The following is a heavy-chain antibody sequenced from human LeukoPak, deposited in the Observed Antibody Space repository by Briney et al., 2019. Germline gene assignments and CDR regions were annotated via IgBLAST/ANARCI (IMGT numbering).Heavy chain of an antibody. Sequence: GGSLRLSCAASGFTFSNYAMNWVRQAPGKGLEWVSAISGSGGDTYYADSVKGRFTISRDNSKNTLYLQMNSLRAEDTAVYYCRYFLPHFDYWGQGTLVTVS. CDR3: RYFLPHFDY. CDR1: GFTFSNYA. J-gene: IGHJ4*02. D-gene: IGHD2/OR15-2a*01. V-gene: IGHV3-23*01. CDR2: ISGSGGDT.